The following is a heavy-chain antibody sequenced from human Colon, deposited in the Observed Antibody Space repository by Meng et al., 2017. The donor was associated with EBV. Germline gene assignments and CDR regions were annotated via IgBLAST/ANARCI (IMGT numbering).Heavy chain of an antibody. J-gene: IGHJ4*02. Sequence: QEQLVESGXGVVQPGTSLRVSCVVSGFSVSKYGMHWVRQAPGKGLEWVALISPNGIWYANSVKGRFSVSRDNSKNTVYLQMKSLRGEDTALYYCARDGIGWYPGDYWGQGTLVTVSS. CDR1: GFSVSKYG. D-gene: IGHD6-19*01. CDR3: ARDGIGWYPGDY. CDR2: ISPNGI. V-gene: IGHV3-30*03.